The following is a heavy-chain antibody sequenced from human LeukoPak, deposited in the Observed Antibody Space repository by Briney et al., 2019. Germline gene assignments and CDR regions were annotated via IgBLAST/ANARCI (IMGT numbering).Heavy chain of an antibody. CDR1: GGSIATYY. CDR2: IYVSGST. D-gene: IGHD3-10*01. Sequence: SETLSLTCTVSGGSIATYYWSWIRQPAGKGLEWIGRIYVSGSTQYNPSLKSRVTMSVDRSRNQFSLKLSSVTAADTALYFCARDIRNSGSYYSDYWGRGTLVTVSS. J-gene: IGHJ4*02. V-gene: IGHV4-4*07. CDR3: ARDIRNSGSYYSDY.